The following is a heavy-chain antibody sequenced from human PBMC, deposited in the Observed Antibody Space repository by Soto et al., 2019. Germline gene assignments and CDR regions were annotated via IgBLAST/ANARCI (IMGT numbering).Heavy chain of an antibody. CDR3: GGGRHYGSGSYSIRSGFQYYCDIEV. D-gene: IGHD3-10*01. V-gene: IGHV4-34*01. CDR2: INESGSP. CDR1: GASLSGYY. Sequence: QVQLQQWGAGLLKPSETLSLTCAVYGASLSGYYWTWIRQSQGKGLEWIAEINESGSPNYSPSLNSRVTISIVTSKNQFSLTLSSVTAADTAVYYCGGGRHYGSGSYSIRSGFQYYCDIEVWGKGTTVTVSS. J-gene: IGHJ6*03.